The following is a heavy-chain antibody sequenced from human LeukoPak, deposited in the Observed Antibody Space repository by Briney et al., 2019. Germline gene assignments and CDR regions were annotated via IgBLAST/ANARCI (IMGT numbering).Heavy chain of an antibody. J-gene: IGHJ4*02. V-gene: IGHV3-74*01. Sequence: GGSLRLSCAASGFTFSSYWMNWVRQAPGKGLVWVSRIASDGSSTTYADSVKGRFSISRDNAKNTLYLQMNSLRVEDRAVYYCARGRPHGNDYWGQGTLVTVSS. CDR2: IASDGSST. D-gene: IGHD4-23*01. CDR1: GFTFSSYW. CDR3: ARGRPHGNDY.